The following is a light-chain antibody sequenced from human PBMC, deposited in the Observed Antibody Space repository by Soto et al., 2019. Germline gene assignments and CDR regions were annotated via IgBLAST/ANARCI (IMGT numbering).Light chain of an antibody. Sequence: QSALTQPPSVSGAPGQRVTISCTGSSSNIGAGYDVHWYQQLPGTAPKLLIYGNSNRPSGVPDRFSGSKSGTSASLAITGLQAEDEADYYCQSYGSSLSGYYVFGTGTKV. CDR2: GNS. V-gene: IGLV1-40*01. CDR3: QSYGSSLSGYYV. CDR1: SSNIGAGYD. J-gene: IGLJ1*01.